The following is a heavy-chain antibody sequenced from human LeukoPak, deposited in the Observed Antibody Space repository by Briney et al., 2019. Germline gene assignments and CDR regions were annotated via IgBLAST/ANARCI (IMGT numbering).Heavy chain of an antibody. Sequence: ASVKVSCKASGYTFTSYDINWVRQATGQGLEWMGWTNPNSGNTGYAQKFQGRVTMTRNTSISTAYMELSSLRSEDTAVYYCARARSGSNYYYYGMDVWGQGTTVTVSS. D-gene: IGHD3-3*01. V-gene: IGHV1-8*01. CDR2: TNPNSGNT. CDR1: GYTFTSYD. J-gene: IGHJ6*02. CDR3: ARARSGSNYYYYGMDV.